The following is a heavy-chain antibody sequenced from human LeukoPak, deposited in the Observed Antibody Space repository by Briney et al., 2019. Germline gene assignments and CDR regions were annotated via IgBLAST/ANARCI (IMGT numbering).Heavy chain of an antibody. V-gene: IGHV4-30-4*01. J-gene: IGHJ5*02. CDR3: ASRHCSSTSCLPFDP. D-gene: IGHD2-2*01. CDR2: IYYSGST. CDR1: GSSISSGDYY. Sequence: SQTLSLTCTVSGSSISSGDYYWSWIRQPPGKGLEWIGYIYYSGSTYYNPSLKSRVTISVDTSKNQFSLKLSSVTAADTAVYYCASRHCSSTSCLPFDPWGQGTLVTVSS.